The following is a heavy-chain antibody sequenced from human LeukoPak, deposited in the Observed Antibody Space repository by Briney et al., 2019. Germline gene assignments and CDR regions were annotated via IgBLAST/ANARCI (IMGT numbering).Heavy chain of an antibody. D-gene: IGHD3-10*01. CDR1: GGSISSYY. CDR2: IYYSGNT. J-gene: IGHJ3*02. V-gene: IGHV4-59*01. Sequence: SETLSLTCTVSGGSISSYYWSWIRQPPGKGLEWIGDIYYSGNTNYNPSLKSRVTISVDTSKNQFSLKLSSVTAADTAVYYCARLLWFGDLPERAFDIWGQGTMVTVSS. CDR3: ARLLWFGDLPERAFDI.